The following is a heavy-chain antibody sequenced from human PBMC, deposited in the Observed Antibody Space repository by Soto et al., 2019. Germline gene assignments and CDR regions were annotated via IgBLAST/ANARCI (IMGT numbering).Heavy chain of an antibody. V-gene: IGHV4-30-4*01. CDR1: GGSITSADYY. D-gene: IGHD2-15*01. J-gene: IGHJ6*02. CDR3: ARGSDRLNYYGMDV. CDR2: IFYSGST. Sequence: SLSLACSVSGGSITSADYYGNWIRQSPGKGLEWIGYIFYSGSTNYNPSLKSRVTISLDRSKNEISLKLSSVTAADTAVYYSARGSDRLNYYGMDVWGQGTKVTVYS.